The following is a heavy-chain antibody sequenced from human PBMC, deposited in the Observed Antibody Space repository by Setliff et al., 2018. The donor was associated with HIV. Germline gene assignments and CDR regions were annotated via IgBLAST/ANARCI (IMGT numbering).Heavy chain of an antibody. V-gene: IGHV3-9*01. J-gene: IGHJ4*02. CDR3: ARDKYYYDSSGYTYYFDY. CDR2: ISWNSGSI. Sequence: GGSLRLSCAASGFTLDDYAMHWVRQAPGKGLEWVSGISWNSGSIGYADSVKGRFTISRDISKNTLYLQMNSLRAEDTAVYFCARDKYYYDSSGYTYYFDYWGQGTLVTVSS. CDR1: GFTLDDYA. D-gene: IGHD3-22*01.